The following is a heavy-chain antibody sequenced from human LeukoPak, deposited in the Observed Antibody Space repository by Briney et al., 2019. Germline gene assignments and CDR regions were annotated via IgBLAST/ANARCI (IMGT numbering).Heavy chain of an antibody. CDR2: IRRSGGTT. V-gene: IGHV3-23*01. J-gene: IGHJ5*02. CDR1: GFTFNYYV. CDR3: AGGRHSLDRGIGALIS. D-gene: IGHD2-2*03. Sequence: GGPLRLSCAASGFTFNYYVMSWLRQPPGKGVEWVSAIRRSGGTTYYPASVKGRFTISRDNAKNSLYLQMNSLRAEDTALYYCAGGRHSLDRGIGALISWGEG.